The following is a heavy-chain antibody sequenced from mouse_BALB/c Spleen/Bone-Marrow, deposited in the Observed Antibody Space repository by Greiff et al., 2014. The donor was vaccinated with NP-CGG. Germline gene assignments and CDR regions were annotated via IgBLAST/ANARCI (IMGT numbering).Heavy chain of an antibody. Sequence: VQLQHSGPGLVKPSQSLSLTCTVTGYSITSDYAWNWIRQFPGNKLEWMGYISYSGFTSYNPSLKSRISITRDTSKNQFFLQLNSVTTEDTATYYCSRDYRYNTWFSYWGQGTLVTVSA. D-gene: IGHD2-14*01. V-gene: IGHV3-2*02. CDR2: ISYSGFT. J-gene: IGHJ3*01. CDR1: GYSITSDYA. CDR3: SRDYRYNTWFSY.